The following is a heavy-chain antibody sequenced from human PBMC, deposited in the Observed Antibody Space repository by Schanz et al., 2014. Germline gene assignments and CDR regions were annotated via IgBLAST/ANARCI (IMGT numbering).Heavy chain of an antibody. CDR2: IIPSLDVG. Sequence: VQLEQSGAEVKKPGSSVKVSCKASGGTFSSFGINWVRQAPGQGLEWMGRIIPSLDVGNYAQQFQGRVTITADKSTFTAYMDVSSLRSEDTAVYYCASSGAGYSSSWDFDYWGQGTLVTVSS. CDR1: GGTFSSFG. D-gene: IGHD6-13*01. J-gene: IGHJ4*02. V-gene: IGHV1-69*02. CDR3: ASSGAGYSSSWDFDY.